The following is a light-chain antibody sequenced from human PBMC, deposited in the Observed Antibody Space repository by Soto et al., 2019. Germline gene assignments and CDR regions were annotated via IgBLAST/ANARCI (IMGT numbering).Light chain of an antibody. J-gene: IGLJ2*01. CDR2: GND. Sequence: QSVLTQPPSASGTPGQRVTISCSGSSSNIGSNSVYWYHQIPGTAPKLLIYGNDERPSGVPDRFSGSKSGTSASLAISGLQSEDEADYYCAAWDDSLNGVLFGGGTKVTVL. CDR1: SSNIGSNS. CDR3: AAWDDSLNGVL. V-gene: IGLV1-44*01.